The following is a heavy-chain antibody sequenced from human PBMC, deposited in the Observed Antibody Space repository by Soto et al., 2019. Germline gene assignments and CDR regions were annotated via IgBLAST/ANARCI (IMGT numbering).Heavy chain of an antibody. D-gene: IGHD3-3*01. J-gene: IGHJ1*01. CDR3: ARANTIFGVVFPQPQQ. Sequence: XATLSLTFTVSGVSVSSYYWSWVRQPPGKGLEWIGYIYYSGSTNYNPSLKSRVTISVDTSKNQFSLKLSSVTAADTAVYYCARANTIFGVVFPQPQQWGQRTLVTVSS. V-gene: IGHV4-59*02. CDR2: IYYSGST. CDR1: GVSVSSYY.